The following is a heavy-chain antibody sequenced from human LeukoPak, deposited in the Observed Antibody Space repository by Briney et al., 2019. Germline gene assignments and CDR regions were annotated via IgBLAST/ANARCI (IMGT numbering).Heavy chain of an antibody. V-gene: IGHV3-23*01. Sequence: PGGSLRLSCAASGFTFSSYAMSWVRQAPGKGLEWVSAISGSGGSTYYADSVKGRFTISRDNSKNTLYLQMNSLRAEDTAVYYCAKVIYHIVVVKPKTTFDCWGQGTLVTVSS. CDR1: GFTFSSYA. CDR3: AKVIYHIVVVKPKTTFDC. D-gene: IGHD2-21*01. J-gene: IGHJ4*02. CDR2: ISGSGGST.